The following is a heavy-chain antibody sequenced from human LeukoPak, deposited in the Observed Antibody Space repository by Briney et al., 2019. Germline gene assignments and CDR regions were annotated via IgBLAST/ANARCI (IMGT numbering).Heavy chain of an antibody. CDR1: GYTFTSYG. CDR2: ISAYNGNT. Sequence: ASVKVSCKASGYTFTSYGISWVRQAPGQGLEWMGWISAYNGNTNYAQKLQGKVTMTTDTSTSTAYMELRSLRSDDTAVYYCAGMAAAPPFFDIWGQGTMVTVSS. CDR3: AGMAAAPPFFDI. V-gene: IGHV1-18*01. J-gene: IGHJ3*02. D-gene: IGHD6-13*01.